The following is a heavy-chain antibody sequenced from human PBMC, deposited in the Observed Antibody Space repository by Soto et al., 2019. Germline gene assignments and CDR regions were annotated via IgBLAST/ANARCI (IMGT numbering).Heavy chain of an antibody. CDR3: ARAQTIFGIITVFDY. D-gene: IGHD3-3*01. CDR2: IYYSGST. CDR1: GGSINSGGYY. Sequence: SETLSLTCSVSGGSINSGGYYWSWIRQHPGKGLEWIGYIYYSGSTYYNPSLKSRVTISIDTSKNQFSLKLSSVTAADTAVYYCARAQTIFGIITVFDYWGQGTLGTVSS. J-gene: IGHJ4*02. V-gene: IGHV4-31*03.